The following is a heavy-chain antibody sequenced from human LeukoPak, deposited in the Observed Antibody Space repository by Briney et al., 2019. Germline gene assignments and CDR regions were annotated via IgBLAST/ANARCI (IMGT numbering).Heavy chain of an antibody. V-gene: IGHV3-20*04. CDR3: ARMISADSGIPDWFDP. Sequence: GGSLRLSCAASGFTFDDHGMSWVRQAPGKGLEWVSAINWNGDSTAYADSVKGRFTISRDNARNSLYLQMNSLRAEDTALYYCARMISADSGIPDWFDPWGQGTLVTVSA. J-gene: IGHJ5*02. CDR2: INWNGDST. CDR1: GFTFDDHG. D-gene: IGHD3-10*01.